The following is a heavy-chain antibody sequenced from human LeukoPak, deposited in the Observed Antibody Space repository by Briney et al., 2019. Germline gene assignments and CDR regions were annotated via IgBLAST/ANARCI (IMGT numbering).Heavy chain of an antibody. Sequence: GGSLRLSCAASGFTFSSYSMNWVLQARGKGLEWVSSISSSSSYIYYADSVKGRFTISRDNAKNSLYLQMNSLRAEETAVYYCARDGQGAPGYWGQGTLVTVSS. CDR2: ISSSSSYI. CDR3: ARDGQGAPGY. J-gene: IGHJ4*02. V-gene: IGHV3-21*01. CDR1: GFTFSSYS. D-gene: IGHD2-2*01.